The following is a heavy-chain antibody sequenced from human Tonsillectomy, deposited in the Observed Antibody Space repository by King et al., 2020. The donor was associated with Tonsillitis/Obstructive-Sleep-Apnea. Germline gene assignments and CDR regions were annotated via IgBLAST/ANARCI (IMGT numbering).Heavy chain of an antibody. J-gene: IGHJ6*03. CDR3: ARDQRGYSPPYYYYYYMDV. V-gene: IGHV4-59*01. D-gene: IGHD3-22*01. Sequence: VQLQESGPGLVKPSETLSLTCTVSGGSISSYYWSWIRQPPGKGLEWIGYIYYRGSTNYNPYLKSRVTISVDTSKNQFYLKLSSVTAADTAVYYCARDQRGYSPPYYYYYYMDVWGEGTTVTVSS. CDR1: GGSISSYY. CDR2: IYYRGST.